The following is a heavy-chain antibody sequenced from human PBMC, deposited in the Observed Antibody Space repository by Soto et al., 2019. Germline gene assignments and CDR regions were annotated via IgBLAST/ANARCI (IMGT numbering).Heavy chain of an antibody. D-gene: IGHD5-12*01. Sequence: SVKVSCKASGGTFSSYAISWVRQAPGQGLEWMGGIIPIFGTANYAQKSQGRVTITADESTSTAYMELSSLRSEDTAVYYCARGGYSGYDSDWLDPWGQGTLVTVSS. CDR2: IIPIFGTA. V-gene: IGHV1-69*13. CDR3: ARGGYSGYDSDWLDP. CDR1: GGTFSSYA. J-gene: IGHJ5*02.